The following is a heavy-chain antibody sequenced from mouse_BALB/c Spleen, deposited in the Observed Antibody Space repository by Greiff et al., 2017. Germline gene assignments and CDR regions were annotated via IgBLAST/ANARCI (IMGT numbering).Heavy chain of an antibody. CDR2: IDPASANT. D-gene: IGHD1-1*01. V-gene: IGHV14-3*02. Sequence: VQLQQSGAELVKPGASVKLSCTSSGFNIKDTYMHWVKQRPEQGLEWIGRIDPASANTKYDPRFQGKATITADTSSNTAYLRLSSLTSEDTAVYYCASFITTGFDYWGQGTTLTVSS. CDR1: GFNIKDTY. CDR3: ASFITTGFDY. J-gene: IGHJ2*01.